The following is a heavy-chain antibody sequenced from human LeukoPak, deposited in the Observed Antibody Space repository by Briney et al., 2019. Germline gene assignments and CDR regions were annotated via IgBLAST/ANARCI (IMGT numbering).Heavy chain of an antibody. J-gene: IGHJ4*02. CDR1: GGYISSGGYS. D-gene: IGHD5-12*01. Sequence: SETLSLTCAVSGGYISSGGYSWSWIRQPAGKGLEWIGYIYYSGSTYYNPSLKSRVTISVDTSKNQFSLKLSSVTAADTAVYYCARVTMSRRGSPKIDYWGQGTLVTVSS. V-gene: IGHV4-30-4*07. CDR3: ARVTMSRRGSPKIDY. CDR2: IYYSGST.